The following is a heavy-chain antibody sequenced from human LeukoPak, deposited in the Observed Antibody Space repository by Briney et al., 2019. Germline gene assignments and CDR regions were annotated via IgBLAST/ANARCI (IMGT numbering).Heavy chain of an antibody. Sequence: PGGSLRLSCAASGFSFSSYGMHWVRQAPGKGLGWVTFIQFDGNYKYYADSVRGRFNISRDNSKNTLYLQMSSLRAEDTAVYSCAGDFMRYSSGFYFDNWGQGNLVTVSS. CDR3: AGDFMRYSSGFYFDN. J-gene: IGHJ4*02. CDR1: GFSFSSYG. CDR2: IQFDGNYK. D-gene: IGHD6-25*01. V-gene: IGHV3-30*02.